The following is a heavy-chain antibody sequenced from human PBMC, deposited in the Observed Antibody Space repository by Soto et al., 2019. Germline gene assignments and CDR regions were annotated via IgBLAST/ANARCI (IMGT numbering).Heavy chain of an antibody. CDR3: ASQAAVGTRRGACYFDY. V-gene: IGHV4-39*01. CDR2: IYYSGST. D-gene: IGHD6-13*01. Sequence: QLQLQESGPGLVKPSETLSLTCTVSGDSISSSIYYWGWIRQPPGKGLEWIGTIYYSGSTFYNPSLKSRVTISVDTSKIQFSLRLSSVTAADTAVYYCASQAAVGTRRGACYFDYWGQGTLVTVSS. J-gene: IGHJ4*02. CDR1: GDSISSSIYY.